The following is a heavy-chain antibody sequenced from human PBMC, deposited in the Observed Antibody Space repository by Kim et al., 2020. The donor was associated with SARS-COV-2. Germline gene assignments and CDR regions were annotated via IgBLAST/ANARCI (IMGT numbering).Heavy chain of an antibody. V-gene: IGHV7-4-1*02. CDR3: AGDPRGGLWFGELLNYYSYGMDV. CDR2: INTNTGNP. CDR1: GYTFTSYA. Sequence: ASVKVSCKASGYTFTSYAMNWVRQAPGQGLEWMGWINTNTGNPTYAQGFTGRFVFSLDTSVSTAYLQISSLKAEDTAVYYCAGDPRGGLWFGELLNYYSYGMDVWGQGTTVTVSS. J-gene: IGHJ6*02. D-gene: IGHD3-10*01.